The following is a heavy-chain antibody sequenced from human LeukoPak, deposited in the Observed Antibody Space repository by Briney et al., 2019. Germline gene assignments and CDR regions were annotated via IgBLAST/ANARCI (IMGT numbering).Heavy chain of an antibody. CDR3: ARGHEVTQSVDYMDV. CDR1: GYTFSSNY. D-gene: IGHD2-21*01. V-gene: IGHV1-46*01. CDR2: INPSGGRT. J-gene: IGHJ6*03. Sequence: ASVKVFCKASGYTFSSNYMNWVRQAPGQGLEWMGIINPSGGRTTYAQKFQGRVTMTSDTSTSTVYMELSSLRSEDTAVYYCARGHEVTQSVDYMDVWGKGTTVTV.